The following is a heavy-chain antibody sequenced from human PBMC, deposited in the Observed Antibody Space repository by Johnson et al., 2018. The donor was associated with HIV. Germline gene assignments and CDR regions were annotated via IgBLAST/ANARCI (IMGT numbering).Heavy chain of an antibody. CDR1: GLTFSDYY. J-gene: IGHJ3*02. CDR3: ARNGLIPAAKGVAFDI. Sequence: QVHLVESGGGLVKPAGSLRLSCAAPGLTFSDYYMTWIRQAPGKGLDWVSYISSSGSTMYYADSVKGRFTISRDNAKNSLYLQMNSLRAEDTAVYYCARNGLIPAAKGVAFDIWGHGTTVTVSS. D-gene: IGHD2-2*01. V-gene: IGHV3-11*01. CDR2: ISSSGSTM.